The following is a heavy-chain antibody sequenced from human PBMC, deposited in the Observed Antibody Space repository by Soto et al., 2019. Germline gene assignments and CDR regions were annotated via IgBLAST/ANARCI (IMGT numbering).Heavy chain of an antibody. CDR1: GFSLSSYA. V-gene: IGHV3-23*01. D-gene: IGHD3-22*01. J-gene: IGHJ4*02. Sequence: WGCLRLSCAASGFSLSSYAIIWVRQAPGKGLDWVSAISGSGGSTYYADSVKGRFTISRDNSKNTLYLQMNSLRAEDTDVYYCAKDYVYDSAYWGQGTLVTVSS. CDR3: AKDYVYDSAY. CDR2: ISGSGGST.